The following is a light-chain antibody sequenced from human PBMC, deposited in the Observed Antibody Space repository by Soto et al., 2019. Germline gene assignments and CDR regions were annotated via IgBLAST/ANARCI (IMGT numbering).Light chain of an antibody. Sequence: EIVLTQSPGTLSLSPGERATLSCRASQSINNNYLAWYQQKPGQAPRLLVYGASIRATGIPDRFSGSGSGTDFTLTISRLEPEDFAVYYCQQYGSSGTFGQGTKVDIK. V-gene: IGKV3-20*01. CDR3: QQYGSSGT. CDR2: GAS. J-gene: IGKJ1*01. CDR1: QSINNNY.